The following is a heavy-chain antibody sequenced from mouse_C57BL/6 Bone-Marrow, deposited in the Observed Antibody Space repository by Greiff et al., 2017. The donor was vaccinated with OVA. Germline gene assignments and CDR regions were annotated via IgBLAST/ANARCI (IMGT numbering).Heavy chain of an antibody. CDR1: GYTFTDYE. J-gene: IGHJ1*03. V-gene: IGHV1-15*01. CDR2: IDPETGGT. D-gene: IGHD1-1*01. CDR3: TRLFITTEDWYFDV. Sequence: LQESGAELVRPGASVTLSCKASGYTFTDYEMHWVKQTPVHGLEWIGAIDPETGGTAYNQKFKGKAILTADKSSSTAYMELRSLTSEDSAVYYCTRLFITTEDWYFDVWGTGTTVTVSS.